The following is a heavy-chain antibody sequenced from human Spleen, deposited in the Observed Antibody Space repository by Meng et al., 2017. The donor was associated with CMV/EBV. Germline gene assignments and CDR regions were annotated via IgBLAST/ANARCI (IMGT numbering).Heavy chain of an antibody. V-gene: IGHV4-39*07. J-gene: IGHJ4*02. D-gene: IGHD6-19*01. CDR1: GGSINRSSYY. CDR3: ARGTTSGWYRFDY. CDR2: IYYGGNT. Sequence: SETLSLTCVVSGGSINRSSYYWGWIRQPPGKGLEWIGTIYYGGNTSYNPSLKSRVTISVDMSKNQFSLRLSSVTAADTAVYYCARGTTSGWYRFDYWGQGTLVTVSS.